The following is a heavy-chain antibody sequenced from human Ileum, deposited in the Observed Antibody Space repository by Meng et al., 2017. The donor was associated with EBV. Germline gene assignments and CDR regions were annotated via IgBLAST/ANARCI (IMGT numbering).Heavy chain of an antibody. J-gene: IGHJ4*02. V-gene: IGHV3-23*01. Sequence: LESVGGLVLPVVSLILACVAYGFNYNIYSINWVRQAPGRGLEWVSGITASGGTSYYADSVKGRFSISRDNSANTVYLQMNSLRAEDTAVYFCSNLPYTYWGQGTLVTVSS. CDR3: SNLPYTY. CDR2: ITASGGTS. CDR1: GFNYNIYS. D-gene: IGHD2-2*01.